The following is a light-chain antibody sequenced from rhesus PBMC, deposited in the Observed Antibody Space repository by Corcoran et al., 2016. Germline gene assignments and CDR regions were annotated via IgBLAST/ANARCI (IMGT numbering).Light chain of an antibody. CDR3: QQYYNLPHPT. CDR2: GES. J-gene: IGKJ4*01. Sequence: EIVLTQSPATLSLFPGERAPLPCRASQSVSNDLAWYQKKPEQPPRLLIYGESTRATGIPDRVSGGVSGTDFPLIIRRLEPEVFAVSYCQQYYNLPHPTFGGGTKVEIK. V-gene: IGKV3-42*03. CDR1: QSVSND.